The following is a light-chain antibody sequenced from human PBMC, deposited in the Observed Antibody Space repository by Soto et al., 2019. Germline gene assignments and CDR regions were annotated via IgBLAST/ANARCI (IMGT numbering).Light chain of an antibody. CDR2: AAT. V-gene: IGKV1-27*01. Sequence: DIQMTQSPSSLSASVGDRVTITCRSSQAIYNYLAWYQQKPGKVPTLLISAATTLQSRVPSRFSGCGSGTDFTLTISSLQPEDVATYYCQEFSAVPTFGGGTKVDI. CDR1: QAIYNY. CDR3: QEFSAVPT. J-gene: IGKJ4*01.